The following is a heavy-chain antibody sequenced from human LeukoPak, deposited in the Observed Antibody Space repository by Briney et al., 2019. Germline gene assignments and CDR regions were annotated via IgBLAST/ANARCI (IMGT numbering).Heavy chain of an antibody. J-gene: IGHJ6*02. CDR1: GGSIISGGYY. V-gene: IGHV4-31*03. Sequence: SETLSLTCTVSGGSIISGGYYWSWIRQHPGKGLEWIGYIYYSGSTYYNPSLKSRFTISVDTSKNQFSLKLSSVTAADTAVYYCARDTMVRGVPHYGMDVWGQGTTVTVSS. CDR3: ARDTMVRGVPHYGMDV. D-gene: IGHD3-10*01. CDR2: IYYSGST.